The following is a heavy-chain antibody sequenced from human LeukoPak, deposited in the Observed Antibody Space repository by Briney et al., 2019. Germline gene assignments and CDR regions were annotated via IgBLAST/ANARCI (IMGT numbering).Heavy chain of an antibody. V-gene: IGHV1-46*01. D-gene: IGHD1-1*01. CDR2: INPSGDDI. CDR1: GYTFTSYY. CDR3: ARGRNLKFFDL. Sequence: ASVEVPCKASGYTFTSYYMHWVRQAPGQGLEWMGIINPSGDDISYTQKFQGRVTMTRDTSTSTVYMELSSLRSEDTAVYYCARGRNLKFFDLWGRGTLVTVSS. J-gene: IGHJ2*01.